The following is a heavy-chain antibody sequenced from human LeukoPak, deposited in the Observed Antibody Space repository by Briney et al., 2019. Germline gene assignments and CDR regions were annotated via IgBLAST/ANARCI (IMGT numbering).Heavy chain of an antibody. CDR3: ARDNYDSSGPYYFDY. CDR1: GFTFSTYS. V-gene: IGHV3-21*01. D-gene: IGHD3-22*01. CDR2: ISNNGNSI. Sequence: GGSLRLSCAASGFTFSTYSMTWVRQAPGKGLEWVSSISNNGNSIYYADSVKGRFSISRDNAKNSLHLQLNSLRDEDTAVYYCARDNYDSSGPYYFDYWGQGTLVTVSS. J-gene: IGHJ4*02.